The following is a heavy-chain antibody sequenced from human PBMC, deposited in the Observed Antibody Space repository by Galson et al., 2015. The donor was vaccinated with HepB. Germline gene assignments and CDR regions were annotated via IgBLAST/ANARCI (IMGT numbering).Heavy chain of an antibody. J-gene: IGHJ4*02. CDR2: IDSGGRT. D-gene: IGHD6-19*01. CDR1: GFSVSSNY. CDR3: ARDGGRAYSSGWYFDY. V-gene: IGHV3-66*01. Sequence: SLRLSCAVSGFSVSSNYMNWVRQAPGKGLEWVSLIDSGGRTYYADSVRVRFTISRDNSMNTLYLQMNSLGVEDTAVYFCARDGGRAYSSGWYFDYWGQGTLVTVSS.